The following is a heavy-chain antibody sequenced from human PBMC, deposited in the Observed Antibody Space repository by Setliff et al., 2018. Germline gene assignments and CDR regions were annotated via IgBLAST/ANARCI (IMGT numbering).Heavy chain of an antibody. CDR3: ASPPIRQYYMDV. CDR2: LNGDGSTS. J-gene: IGHJ6*04. V-gene: IGHV3-74*01. D-gene: IGHD3-10*01. CDR1: GASINSLSW. Sequence: ETLSLTCTVSGASINSLSWWSWVRRAPGKGLIWVSRLNGDGSTSTYADSVKGRFTVFRGNAGNSVHLQMNNLRVDDAAIYYCASPPIRQYYMDVWGKGTTVTVSS.